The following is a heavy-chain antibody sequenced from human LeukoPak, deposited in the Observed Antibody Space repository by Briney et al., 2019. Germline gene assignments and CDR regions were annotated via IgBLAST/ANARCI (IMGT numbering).Heavy chain of an antibody. J-gene: IGHJ4*02. V-gene: IGHV3-11*04. CDR3: ATTPYDFLDYFDY. Sequence: GGSLRLSCAASGFTFSDYYMSWIRQAPGKGLEWVSYISSSGSTIYYADSVKGRFTISRDNAKNSLYLQMNSLRAKDTAVYYCATTPYDFLDYFDYWGQGTLVTVSS. CDR2: ISSSGSTI. D-gene: IGHD3-3*01. CDR1: GFTFSDYY.